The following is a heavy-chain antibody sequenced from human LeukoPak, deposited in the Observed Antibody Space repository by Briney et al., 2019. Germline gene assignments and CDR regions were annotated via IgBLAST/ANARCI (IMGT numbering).Heavy chain of an antibody. CDR2: IYHSGST. CDR1: DYSISSGYY. J-gene: IGHJ6*03. V-gene: IGHV4-38-2*02. D-gene: IGHD3-22*01. CDR3: TRGSIAYYYMDV. Sequence: SETLSLTCTVSDYSISSGYYWGWIRQPPGKGLEWIGSIYHSGSTYYNSSLKSRVTISVDTSKNQFSLKLSSVTAADTAVYYCTRGSIAYYYMDVWGKGTTVTISS.